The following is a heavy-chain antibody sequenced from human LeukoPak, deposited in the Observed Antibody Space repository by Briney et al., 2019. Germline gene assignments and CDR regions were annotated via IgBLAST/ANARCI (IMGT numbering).Heavy chain of an antibody. CDR2: ISGDGVST. V-gene: IGHV3-23*01. CDR3: AKADYSNYYYYMDV. J-gene: IGHJ6*03. CDR1: GFTFSSYS. Sequence: GGSLRLSCAASGFTFSSYSMNWVRQAPGKGLEWVSAISGDGVSTYFADSVKGRFTISRDNSKNSLYLQMNSLRAEDTAVYYCAKADYSNYYYYMDVWGKGTTVTVSS. D-gene: IGHD4-11*01.